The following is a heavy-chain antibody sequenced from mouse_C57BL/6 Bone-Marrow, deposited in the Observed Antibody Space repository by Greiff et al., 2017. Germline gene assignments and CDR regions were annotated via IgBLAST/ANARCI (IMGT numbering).Heavy chain of an antibody. CDR1: GYTFTSYG. D-gene: IGHD1-1*01. CDR2: IYPRSGNT. CDR3: APSSYYYGSSYGAY. J-gene: IGHJ3*01. V-gene: IGHV1-81*01. Sequence: VQLQQSGAELARPGASVKLSCKASGYTFTSYGISWVKQRTGQGLEWIGEIYPRSGNTYYNEKFKGKATLTADKSSSTAYMELRSLTSEDSAVYFCAPSSYYYGSSYGAYWGKGTPVTVSA.